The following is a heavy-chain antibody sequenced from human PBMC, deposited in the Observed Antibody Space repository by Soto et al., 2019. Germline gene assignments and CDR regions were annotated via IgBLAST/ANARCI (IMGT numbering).Heavy chain of an antibody. V-gene: IGHV4-39*01. CDR1: GGSILDSTYY. CDR2: IFYSGGT. CDR3: ARQASGYYYGWFDP. D-gene: IGHD3-22*01. Sequence: PSETLSLTCTVSGGSILDSTYYWAWIRQSPGKGLEWIGTIFYSGGTFYTPSLKSRVTMSVDTSNNQFSLKLSSVTAEDTAENNCARQASGYYYGWFDPWGQGTLVTVSS. J-gene: IGHJ5*02.